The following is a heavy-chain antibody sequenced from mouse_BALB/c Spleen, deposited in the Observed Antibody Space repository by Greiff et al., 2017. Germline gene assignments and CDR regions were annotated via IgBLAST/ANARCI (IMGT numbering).Heavy chain of an antibody. CDR1: GYTFTSYT. Sequence: QVHVKQSGAELARPGASVKMSCKASGYTFTSYTMHWVKQRPGQGLEWIGYINPSSGYTNYNQKFKDKATLTADKSSSTAYMQLSSLTSEDSAVYYCARNYRYENDYWGQGTTLTVSS. J-gene: IGHJ2*01. CDR3: ARNYRYENDY. D-gene: IGHD2-14*01. V-gene: IGHV1-4*01. CDR2: INPSSGYT.